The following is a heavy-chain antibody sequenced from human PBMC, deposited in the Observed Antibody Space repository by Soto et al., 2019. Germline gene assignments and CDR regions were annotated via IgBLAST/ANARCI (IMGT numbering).Heavy chain of an antibody. Sequence: EVQLLESGGGLVQPGGSLRLSCGVSGFTFNDFEMNWVRQAPGKGLEWLAYIDGSGTTKKYADSVRGRFTISRDNPNNSLFLPMSSLSPADPAIYYCARRFGRFNYCGQGTLVSVSS. J-gene: IGHJ4*02. D-gene: IGHD3-10*01. CDR1: GFTFNDFE. V-gene: IGHV3-48*03. CDR3: ARRFGRFNY. CDR2: IDGSGTTK.